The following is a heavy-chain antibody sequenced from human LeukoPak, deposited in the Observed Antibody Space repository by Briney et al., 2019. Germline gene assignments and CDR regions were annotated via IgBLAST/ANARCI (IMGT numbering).Heavy chain of an antibody. CDR1: GGSISSYY. J-gene: IGHJ3*02. CDR2: IYYSGST. Sequence: SETLSLTCTVSGGSISSYYWSWIRQPPGKGLEWIGYIYYSGSTNYNPSLKSRVTISVDTSKNQFSLELSSVTAADTAVYYCARSRQWLDNDAFDIWGQGTMVTVSS. D-gene: IGHD6-19*01. V-gene: IGHV4-59*08. CDR3: ARSRQWLDNDAFDI.